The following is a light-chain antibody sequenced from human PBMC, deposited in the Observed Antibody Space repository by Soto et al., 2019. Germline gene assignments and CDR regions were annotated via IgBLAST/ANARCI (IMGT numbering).Light chain of an antibody. Sequence: QSVLTQPPSVSWAPGQRVTISCTGSSSNIGTGYDVHWYQQLPGTAPKLLIYGNTNRPSGVPDRVSGSKSGTSASLAITGLQAEDEADYYCQSYDSSLSGYVFGTGTKVTVL. CDR1: SSNIGTGYD. CDR3: QSYDSSLSGYV. CDR2: GNT. V-gene: IGLV1-40*01. J-gene: IGLJ1*01.